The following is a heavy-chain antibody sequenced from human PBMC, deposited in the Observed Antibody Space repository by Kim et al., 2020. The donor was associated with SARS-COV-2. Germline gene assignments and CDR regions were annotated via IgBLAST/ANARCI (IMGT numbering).Heavy chain of an antibody. CDR1: GFTFSSYA. D-gene: IGHD3-22*01. CDR2: ISYDGSNK. J-gene: IGHJ4*02. Sequence: GGSLRLSCAASGFTFSSYAMHWVRQAPGKGLEWVAVISYDGSNKYYADSVKGRFTISRDNSKNTLYLQMNSLRAEDTAVYYCATIPHDSSVSLDYWGQGT. CDR3: ATIPHDSSVSLDY. V-gene: IGHV3-30*04.